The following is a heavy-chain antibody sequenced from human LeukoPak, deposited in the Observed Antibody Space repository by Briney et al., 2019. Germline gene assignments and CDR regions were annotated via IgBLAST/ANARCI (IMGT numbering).Heavy chain of an antibody. CDR3: ARRASGSYPDYFDS. Sequence: PSETLSLTGTFPGGSSVSYYWNWIRQSPGKGLDWIGYIHYSGSTKYNPSLTNRTTTSVPTTKNAVSLQLSSVTAGDTAVYYCARRASGSYPDYFDSWGQGTLVTVSS. CDR1: GGSSVSYY. J-gene: IGHJ4*02. D-gene: IGHD1-26*01. V-gene: IGHV4-59*08. CDR2: IHYSGST.